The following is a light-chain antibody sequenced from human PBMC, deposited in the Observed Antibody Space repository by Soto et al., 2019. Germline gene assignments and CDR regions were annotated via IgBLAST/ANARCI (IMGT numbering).Light chain of an antibody. Sequence: QSMLTQPPSVSAAPGQKVTISCSGSSSNIGNNYVSWYQQVPGTAPQLLIYDNDKRPTGIPDRFSGSKSGTSATLGITGLQTGDEADYYCGTWDSRLSVVVFGGGTQLTVL. CDR2: DND. J-gene: IGLJ2*01. CDR1: SSNIGNNY. V-gene: IGLV1-51*01. CDR3: GTWDSRLSVVV.